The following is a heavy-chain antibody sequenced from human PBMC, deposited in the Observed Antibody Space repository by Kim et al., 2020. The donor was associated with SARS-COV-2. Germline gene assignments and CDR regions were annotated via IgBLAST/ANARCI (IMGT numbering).Heavy chain of an antibody. Sequence: GGSLRLSCAASGFTFGDYGMHWVRQAPDKGLEWMAVIWYDGSNKYYADSVKGRFTISRDNSKNTLYLQMSSLRDEDTAVYYCARGYRGSYSAFDYWGQGT. CDR2: IWYDGSNK. CDR3: ARGYRGSYSAFDY. D-gene: IGHD1-26*01. CDR1: GFTFGDYG. J-gene: IGHJ4*02. V-gene: IGHV3-33*01.